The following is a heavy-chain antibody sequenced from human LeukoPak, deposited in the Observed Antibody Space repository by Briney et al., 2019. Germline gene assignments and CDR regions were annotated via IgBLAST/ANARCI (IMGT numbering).Heavy chain of an antibody. Sequence: ASVKVSCKASGHTFTSYGISWVRQAPGQGLEWMGIINPSGGSTSYAQKFQGRVTMTRDTSTSTVYMELSSLRSEDTAVYYCARELTPYFDYWGQGTLVTVSS. CDR2: INPSGGST. V-gene: IGHV1-46*01. J-gene: IGHJ4*02. CDR3: ARELTPYFDY. CDR1: GHTFTSYG.